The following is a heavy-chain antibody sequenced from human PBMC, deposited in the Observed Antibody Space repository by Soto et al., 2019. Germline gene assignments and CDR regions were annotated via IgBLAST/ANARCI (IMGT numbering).Heavy chain of an antibody. CDR1: GFTFSGDW. J-gene: IGHJ4*02. V-gene: IGHV3-74*01. Sequence: GGSLRLSCVASGFTFSGDWMHWVRQAAGKGLVWVSRINMDGTSTNYADSVKGRFTISRDNAKNTLYLQMNSLRVDDTAIYYCARGPRGLYHHDYWGQGALVTVSS. CDR2: INMDGTST. CDR3: ARGPRGLYHHDY. D-gene: IGHD2-8*02.